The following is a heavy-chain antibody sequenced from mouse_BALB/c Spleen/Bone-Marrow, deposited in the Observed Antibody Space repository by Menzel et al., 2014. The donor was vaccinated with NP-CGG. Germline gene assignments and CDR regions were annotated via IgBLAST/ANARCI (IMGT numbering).Heavy chain of an antibody. CDR3: ARQNGNYGYYYAMDY. V-gene: IGHV5-9-2*01. CDR2: ISGGGSYT. CDR1: GFTFSSYG. D-gene: IGHD2-1*01. J-gene: IGHJ4*01. Sequence: EAMLVESGGGLVKPGGSLKLSCAASGFTFSSYGMSWVRQTPEKRLEWVATISGGGSYTYYPNSVKGRFTISRDNAKNNLYLQMSSLRSEDTALYYCARQNGNYGYYYAMDYWGQGTSVTVSS.